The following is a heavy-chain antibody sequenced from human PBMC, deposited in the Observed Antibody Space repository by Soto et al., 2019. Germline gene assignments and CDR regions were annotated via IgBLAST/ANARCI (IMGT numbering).Heavy chain of an antibody. CDR2: IYWNDDK. J-gene: IGHJ4*02. V-gene: IGHV2-5*01. D-gene: IGHD5-18*01. CDR3: AHSYGYREAGY. CDR1: GFALSTSGVG. Sequence: QITLKESGPTLVKPTQTLTLTCTFSGFALSTSGVGVGWIRQPPGKALEWLALIYWNDDKRYSPSLKSRLTITNDTTKNQVVLTVTNMDPVDTATYSCAHSYGYREAGYWGQGTLVTVSS.